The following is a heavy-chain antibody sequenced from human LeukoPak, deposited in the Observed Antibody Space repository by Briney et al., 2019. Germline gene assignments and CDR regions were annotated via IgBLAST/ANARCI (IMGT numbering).Heavy chain of an antibody. Sequence: ASVTVSCKASGYTFTSYGISGVRQAPGQGLEGMGWISAYNGNTNYAQKLQGRVTMTTDTSTSTAYMELRSLRSDDTAVYYCALRPVGYCSSARCNWGQGTLVIVSS. J-gene: IGHJ4*02. CDR1: GYTFTSYG. CDR2: ISAYNGNT. D-gene: IGHD2-2*01. CDR3: ALRPVGYCSSARCN. V-gene: IGHV1-18*01.